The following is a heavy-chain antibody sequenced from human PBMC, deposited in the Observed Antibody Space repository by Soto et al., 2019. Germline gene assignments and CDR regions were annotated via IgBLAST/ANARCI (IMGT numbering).Heavy chain of an antibody. CDR2: INPSGGNT. D-gene: IGHD3-22*01. CDR3: ARQIFDTSGSLDN. V-gene: IGHV1-46*01. J-gene: IGHJ4*02. Sequence: QVQLVQSGAEVKKAGASVNVSCKASGYRFTSHYIHWARQAPGQGLECMGIINPSGGNTIYTQNFRGRVTMTRDMSTTTVYMALTIMSSDATTVNFCARQIFDTSGSLDNWGQGTLVPVSP. CDR1: GYRFTSHY.